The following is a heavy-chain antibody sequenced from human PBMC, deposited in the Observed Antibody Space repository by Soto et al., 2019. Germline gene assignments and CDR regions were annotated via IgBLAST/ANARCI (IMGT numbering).Heavy chain of an antibody. Sequence: GGSLSLSCAASGFTFSSYGMHWVRQAPGKGLEWVAVISYDGSNKYYADSVKGRFTISRDNSKNTLYLQMNSLRAEDTAVYYCAKDGSLYYDFRSGYYKTYYYYSMDVWGQGTRVTVSS. V-gene: IGHV3-30*18. CDR2: ISYDGSNK. D-gene: IGHD3-3*01. J-gene: IGHJ6*01. CDR3: AKDGSLYYDFRSGYYKTYYYYSMDV. CDR1: GFTFSSYG.